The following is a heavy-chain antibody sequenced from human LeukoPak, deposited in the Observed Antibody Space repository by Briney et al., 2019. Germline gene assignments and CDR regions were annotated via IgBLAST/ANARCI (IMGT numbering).Heavy chain of an antibody. CDR3: ARRGNYGDYLGTFDY. J-gene: IGHJ4*02. Sequence: PSETLSLTCAVYGGSFSGYYWVWIRQPPGKGLEWIGSIYYSGSIYYNPSLKSRVTISVDTSKNQVSLKLTSVTAADTAVYYCARRGNYGDYLGTFDYWGQGTLVTVSS. CDR1: GGSFSGYY. D-gene: IGHD4-17*01. CDR2: IYYSGSI. V-gene: IGHV4-39*01.